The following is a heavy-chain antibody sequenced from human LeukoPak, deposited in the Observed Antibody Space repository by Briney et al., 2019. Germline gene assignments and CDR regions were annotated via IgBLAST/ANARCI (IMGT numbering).Heavy chain of an antibody. J-gene: IGHJ4*02. CDR2: INHSGST. V-gene: IGHV4-34*01. Sequence: ATETLSHTFAVHADSFIGAYCRSIPQPPGKGLERIGEINHSGSTNYNPYFQSRVTISVDASKNQFSLKLSSVTAADTAVYYCARSRGYSNFLYWGQGTLVTVSS. CDR3: ARSRGYSNFLY. D-gene: IGHD5-18*01. CDR1: ADSFIGAY.